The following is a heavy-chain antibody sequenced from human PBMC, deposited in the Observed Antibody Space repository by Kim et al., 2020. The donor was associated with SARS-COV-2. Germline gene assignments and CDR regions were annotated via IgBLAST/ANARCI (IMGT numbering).Heavy chain of an antibody. Sequence: SETLSLTCTVSGGSISSYYWSWIRQPPGKGLEWIGYIYYSGSTNYNPSLKSRVTISVDTSKNQFSLKLSSVTAADTTVYYCAGPETLKNCSSTSCPSSYGMDVWGQGTTVTVSS. CDR2: IYYSGST. CDR3: AGPETLKNCSSTSCPSSYGMDV. CDR1: GGSISSYY. J-gene: IGHJ6*02. V-gene: IGHV4-59*08. D-gene: IGHD2-2*01.